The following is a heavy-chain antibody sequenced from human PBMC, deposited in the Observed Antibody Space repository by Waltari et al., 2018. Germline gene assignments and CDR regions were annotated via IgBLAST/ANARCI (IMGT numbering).Heavy chain of an antibody. V-gene: IGHV3-53*01. D-gene: IGHD4-17*01. CDR1: GIIASAKH. J-gene: IGHJ4*02. CDR2: IYSAGRT. CDR3: ARPGEGPSSH. Sequence: EVQLVESGGGLIQPGGSLRLSCAACGIIASAKHMNWVRQAPGKGPKGVSVIYSAGRTYYADSVKGRFTISRDNTKNTVYLQMNNLKTEDTAVYYCARPGEGPSSHWGQGTLVTVSS.